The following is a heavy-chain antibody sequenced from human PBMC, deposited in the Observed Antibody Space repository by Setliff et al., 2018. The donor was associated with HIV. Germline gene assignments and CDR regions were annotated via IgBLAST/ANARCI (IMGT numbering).Heavy chain of an antibody. J-gene: IGHJ4*02. D-gene: IGHD1-26*01. V-gene: IGHV1-69-2*01. CDR1: GYTFTDYY. CDR2: VDPEDGET. CDR3: ATRTTGSYYDYFDY. Sequence: VKVSCKASGYTFTDYYMHWVQQAPGKGLEWMGRVDPEDGETIYAEKFQGRVTITADTSTDTAYMELSSLRSEDTAVYYCATRTTGSYYDYFDYWGQGTLVTVSS.